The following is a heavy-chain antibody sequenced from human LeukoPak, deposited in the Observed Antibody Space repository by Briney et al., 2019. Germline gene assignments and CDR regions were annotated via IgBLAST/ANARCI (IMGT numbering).Heavy chain of an antibody. J-gene: IGHJ5*02. CDR3: ARITLSNWFDP. CDR2: INHSGST. Sequence: NPSETLSLTCAVYGGSFSGYYWSWIRQPPGKGLEWIGEINHSGSTNYNPSLKSRVTISVDTSKNQFSLKLSSVAAADTAVYYCARITLSNWFDPWGQGTLVTVSS. D-gene: IGHD2/OR15-2a*01. CDR1: GGSFSGYY. V-gene: IGHV4-34*01.